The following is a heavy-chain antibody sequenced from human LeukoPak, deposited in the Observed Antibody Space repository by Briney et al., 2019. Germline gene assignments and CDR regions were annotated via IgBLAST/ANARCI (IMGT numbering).Heavy chain of an antibody. J-gene: IGHJ4*02. CDR3: AKGTGATNLRSYYFDY. D-gene: IGHD1-26*01. CDR2: ISGSGGST. V-gene: IGHV3-23*01. Sequence: GGSLRLSCAASGFTFNSYAMSWVRQAPGKGLEWVSAISGSGGSTYYADSVKGRFTISRDNSKNTLYLQMNSLRAEDTAVYYCAKGTGATNLRSYYFDYWGQGTLVTVSS. CDR1: GFTFNSYA.